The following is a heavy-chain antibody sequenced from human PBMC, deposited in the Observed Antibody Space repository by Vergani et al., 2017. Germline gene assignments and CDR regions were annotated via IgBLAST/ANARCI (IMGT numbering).Heavy chain of an antibody. CDR1: GYTFTGYY. V-gene: IGHV1-2*06. Sequence: QVQLVQSGAEVKKPGASVKVSCKASGYTFTGYYMHWVRQDPGQGLEWMGRINPTSGGTNYAQKFQGRVTRTRDTSISTAYMELSRLRSDDTAVYYCARSLLLGNWNYDYWGQGTLVTVSS. J-gene: IGHJ4*02. CDR2: INPTSGGT. D-gene: IGHD1-7*01. CDR3: ARSLLLGNWNYDY.